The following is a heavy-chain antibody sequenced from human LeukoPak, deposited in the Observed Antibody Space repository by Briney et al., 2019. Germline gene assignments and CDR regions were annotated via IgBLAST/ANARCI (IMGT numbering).Heavy chain of an antibody. D-gene: IGHD3-10*01. CDR1: GFTFSSYA. J-gene: IGHJ3*02. CDR3: AKDPLYYYAVALDAFDI. Sequence: PGGSLRLSCAASGFTFSSYAMSWVRQAPGKGLEWVSAISGSGGSTYYADSVKGRFTISRDNSKNTLYLQMNSLRAEDTAVYYCAKDPLYYYAVALDAFDIWGQGTMVTVSS. CDR2: ISGSGGST. V-gene: IGHV3-23*01.